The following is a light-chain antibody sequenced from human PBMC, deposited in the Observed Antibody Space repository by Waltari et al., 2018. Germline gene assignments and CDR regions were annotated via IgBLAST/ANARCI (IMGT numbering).Light chain of an antibody. CDR1: QGISSY. CDR3: QQYYSNPAT. J-gene: IGKJ1*01. CDR2: DAS. Sequence: AIRITQSPSSLSASTRDRVPITCRASQGISSYLAWYQQKPGKAPKVLIYDASTLQSGVPSRFSGSGSGTDFTLTISCLQSEDFAIYYCQQYYSNPATFGQGTKVEIK. V-gene: IGKV1-8*01.